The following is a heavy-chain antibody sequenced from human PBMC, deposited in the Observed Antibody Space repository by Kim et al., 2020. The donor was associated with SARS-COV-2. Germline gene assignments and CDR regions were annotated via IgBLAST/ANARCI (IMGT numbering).Heavy chain of an antibody. V-gene: IGHV2-5*02. CDR1: GFSLSTSGVG. CDR3: AHMGGYSSSGYHYCFDY. J-gene: IGHJ4*02. D-gene: IGHD6-13*01. CDR2: IYWDDDK. Sequence: SGPTLVNPTQTLTLTCTFSGFSLSTSGVGVGWIRQPPGKALEWLALIYWDDDKRYSPSLKSRLTITKDTSKNQVVLTMTNMDPVDTATYYCAHMGGYSSSGYHYCFDYWGQGTLVTVSS.